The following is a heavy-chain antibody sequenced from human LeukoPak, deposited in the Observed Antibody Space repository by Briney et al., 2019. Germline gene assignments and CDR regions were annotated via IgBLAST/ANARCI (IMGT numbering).Heavy chain of an antibody. J-gene: IGHJ4*02. V-gene: IGHV3-66*01. CDR2: IYSGGST. CDR1: GFTVSSKY. CDR3: ARGRGYSGYDVSLPFDF. Sequence: GGSLRLSCAGSGFTVSSKYMSWVRQAPGKGLEGVSVIYSGGSTDYADSVKGRFTMSRDNSKNMLYLQMNSLRVDDTAVSFCARGRGYSGYDVSLPFDFWGQGTLVTVSS. D-gene: IGHD5-12*01.